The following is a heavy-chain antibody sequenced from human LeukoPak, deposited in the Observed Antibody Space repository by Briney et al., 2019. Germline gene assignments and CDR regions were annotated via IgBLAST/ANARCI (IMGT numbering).Heavy chain of an antibody. CDR1: GFTFSSYW. CDR2: IKQDGSEK. J-gene: IGHJ4*02. Sequence: GGSLRLSCAASGFTFSSYWMSWVRQAPGKGLEWVANIKQDGSEKYYVDSVKGRFTISRDNAKNSLYLQMNSLRAEDTAVYYCARIPVDTAMADVSLFDYWGQGTLVTVSS. D-gene: IGHD5-18*01. V-gene: IGHV3-7*03. CDR3: ARIPVDTAMADVSLFDY.